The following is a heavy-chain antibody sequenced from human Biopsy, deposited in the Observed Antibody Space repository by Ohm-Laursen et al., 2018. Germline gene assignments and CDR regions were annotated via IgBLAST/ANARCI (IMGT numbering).Heavy chain of an antibody. CDR2: IKSVGSWT. CDR3: VSFLKDLNMAV. D-gene: IGHD2-15*01. Sequence: SLRLSRAASGFTFNAYWLYWLRPVPGKGMVWVSHIKSVGSWTNYADSVKGRFTISRGNAKNTLYLQMNSLRAEDTAVYYCVSFLKDLNMAVWGQGTTVTVSS. CDR1: GFTFNAYW. V-gene: IGHV3-74*01. J-gene: IGHJ6*02.